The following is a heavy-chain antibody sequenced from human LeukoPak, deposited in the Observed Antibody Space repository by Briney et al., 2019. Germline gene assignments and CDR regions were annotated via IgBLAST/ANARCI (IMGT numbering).Heavy chain of an antibody. J-gene: IGHJ5*02. CDR1: GFTFSTYA. V-gene: IGHV3-48*03. CDR3: ARGGNWFDP. CDR2: IGSSGDTT. Sequence: GGSLRLSCAASGFTFSTYAMDWVRQAPGKGLGWISYIGSSGDTTYYADSVKGRFTISRDSAKRSLHLEMNSLRVEDTGVYYCARGGNWFDPWGQGTRVTVSS.